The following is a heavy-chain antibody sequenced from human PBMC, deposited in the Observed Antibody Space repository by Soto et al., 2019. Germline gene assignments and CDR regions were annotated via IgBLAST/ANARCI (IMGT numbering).Heavy chain of an antibody. V-gene: IGHV1-8*01. CDR3: TRAYGAETFDF. J-gene: IGHJ5*01. Sequence: ASVKVSCKVSGYTLTELSMHWVRQAPGHGLEWMGWMNPNSGNTGYAQNFRGRVTMTQNTAIGTAYMELSSLRSDDTATYYCTRAYGAETFDFWGQGTRVTVS. CDR1: GYTLTELS. D-gene: IGHD3-10*01. CDR2: MNPNSGNT.